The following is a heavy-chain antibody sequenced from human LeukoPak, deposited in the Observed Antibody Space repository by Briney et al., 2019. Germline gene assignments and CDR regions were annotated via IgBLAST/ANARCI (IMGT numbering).Heavy chain of an antibody. V-gene: IGHV3-48*04. CDR1: GFTFSSYS. CDR3: ARPLGYCSSTSCDAVEY. J-gene: IGHJ4*02. Sequence: GGSLRLSCAASGFTFSSYSMNWVRQAPGKGLEWVSYISSSGSTIYYADSVKGRFTISRDNAKNSLYLQMNSLRAEDTAVYYCARPLGYCSSTSCDAVEYWGQGTLVTVSS. D-gene: IGHD2-2*01. CDR2: ISSSGSTI.